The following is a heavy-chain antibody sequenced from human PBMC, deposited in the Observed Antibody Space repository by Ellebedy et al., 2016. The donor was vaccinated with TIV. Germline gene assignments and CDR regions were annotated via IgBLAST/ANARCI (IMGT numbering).Heavy chain of an antibody. Sequence: PGGSLRLSCAVSGFSVINYGMSWVRQAPGKGLEWVSGISGSGTKIYYADSVKGRFTISRDKSENTVSLQMDSLRVEDTAIYYCTKRAGDFDFWSGYEGWFDPWGQGTLVTVSS. CDR2: ISGSGTKI. D-gene: IGHD3-3*01. CDR1: GFSVINYG. V-gene: IGHV3-23*01. J-gene: IGHJ5*02. CDR3: TKRAGDFDFWSGYEGWFDP.